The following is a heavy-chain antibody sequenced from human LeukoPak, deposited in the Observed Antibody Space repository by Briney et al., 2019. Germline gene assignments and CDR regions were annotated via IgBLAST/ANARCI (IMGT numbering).Heavy chain of an antibody. CDR3: AREFSGWLHDAFDI. V-gene: IGHV3-30-3*01. Sequence: SGGSLRLSCAASGFTFSSYAMHWVRQAPGKGLEWVAVISYDGSNKYYADSVKGRFTISRDNSKNTLYLQMNSLRAEDTAVYYCAREFSGWLHDAFDIWGQGTMVTVSS. CDR2: ISYDGSNK. CDR1: GFTFSSYA. D-gene: IGHD6-19*01. J-gene: IGHJ3*02.